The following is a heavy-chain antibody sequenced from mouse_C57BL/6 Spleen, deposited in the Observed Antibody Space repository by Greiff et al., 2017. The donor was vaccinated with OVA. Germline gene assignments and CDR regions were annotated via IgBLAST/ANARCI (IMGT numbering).Heavy chain of an antibody. Sequence: EVMLVESEGGLVQPGSSMKLSCTASGFTFSDYYMAWVRQVPEKGLEWVANINYDGSSTYYLDSLKSRFIISRDNAKNILYLQMSSLKSEDTATYDCAREDYGSSSWFAYWGQGTLVTVSA. D-gene: IGHD1-1*01. CDR1: GFTFSDYY. J-gene: IGHJ3*01. V-gene: IGHV5-16*01. CDR3: AREDYGSSSWFAY. CDR2: INYDGSST.